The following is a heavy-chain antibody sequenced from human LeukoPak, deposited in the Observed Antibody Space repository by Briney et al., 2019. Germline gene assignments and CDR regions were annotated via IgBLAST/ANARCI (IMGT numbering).Heavy chain of an antibody. CDR1: GFTFTNYP. CDR3: ARKLSGYAPFDC. V-gene: IGHV3-23*01. CDR2: ISGSGGST. Sequence: GGSLGLSCAASGFTFTNYPMIWVRQAPGRGLTWVSGISGSGGSTYYADSVKGRFTISRDNPRSTLYLQMSSLRAEDTAVYYCARKLSGYAPFDCWGQGTLVTVSS. D-gene: IGHD5-12*01. J-gene: IGHJ4*02.